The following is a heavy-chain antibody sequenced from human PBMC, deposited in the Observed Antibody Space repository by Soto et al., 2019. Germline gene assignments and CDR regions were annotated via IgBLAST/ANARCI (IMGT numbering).Heavy chain of an antibody. CDR1: GFTVNVNY. J-gene: IGHJ6*02. CDR3: ARDPAVTTDYGLDV. V-gene: IGHV3-53*01. D-gene: IGHD4-17*01. CDR2: IYTDGRT. Sequence: GGSLGLSCAASGFTVNVNYMTWVRQAPGKGLEWVSFIYTDGRTFYADSVKGRFTISRDDSENTVYLQMNSLRVEDTAVYYCARDPAVTTDYGLDVWGQGTTVTVSS.